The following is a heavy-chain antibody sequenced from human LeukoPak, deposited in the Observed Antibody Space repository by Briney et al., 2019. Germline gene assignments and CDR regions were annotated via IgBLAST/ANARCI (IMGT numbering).Heavy chain of an antibody. D-gene: IGHD3-22*01. V-gene: IGHV4-34*01. CDR2: INHSGST. Sequence: PSETLSLTCAVYGGSFSGYYWSWIRQPPGKGLEWIGEINHSGSTNCNPSLKSRVTISVDTSKNQFSLKLSSVTAADTAVYYCARADDYYDSSGYLDYWGQGTLVTVSS. J-gene: IGHJ4*02. CDR1: GGSFSGYY. CDR3: ARADDYYDSSGYLDY.